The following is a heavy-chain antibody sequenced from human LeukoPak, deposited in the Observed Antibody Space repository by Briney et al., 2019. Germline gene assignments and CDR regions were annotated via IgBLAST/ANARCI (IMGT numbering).Heavy chain of an antibody. CDR2: ISWSSGSI. D-gene: IGHD6-19*01. CDR1: GFTFDGYA. V-gene: IGHV3-9*01. CDR3: AKTASIGIAVASSPFDY. Sequence: GGSLRLSCAASGFTFDGYAMHWVRQAPGKGLEWVSCISWSSGSIGYADSVKGRFTISRDNAKNSLYLQMNSLRAEDTVLYYCAKTASIGIAVASSPFDYWGQGTLVTVSS. J-gene: IGHJ4*02.